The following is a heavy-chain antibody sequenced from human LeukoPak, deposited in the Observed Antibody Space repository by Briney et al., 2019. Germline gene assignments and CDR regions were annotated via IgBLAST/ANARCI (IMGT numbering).Heavy chain of an antibody. CDR1: GGTFSSYA. V-gene: IGHV1-69*06. D-gene: IGHD2-2*01. J-gene: IGHJ6*04. CDR2: IIPIFGTA. CDR3: ARTPLGVVVPAVIRWDPHYYGMDV. Sequence: ASVKVSCKASGGTFSSYAISWVRQAPGQGLEWVGGIIPIFGTANYAQKFQGRVTITADKSTSTAYMELSSLRSEDTAVYYCARTPLGVVVPAVIRWDPHYYGMDVWGKGTTVTVSS.